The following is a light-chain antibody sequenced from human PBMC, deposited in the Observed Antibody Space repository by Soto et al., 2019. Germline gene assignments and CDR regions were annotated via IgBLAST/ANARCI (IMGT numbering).Light chain of an antibody. Sequence: DIQMTQSPSTLPASVGDRVTITCRASQSIGSWLAWFQQKPGKAPNLLIYKASTLEGGVPSRFSGSGSGTEFTLTISSLQPDDFATYYCQHYHSYPWTFGQGTKVEIK. J-gene: IGKJ1*01. CDR2: KAS. CDR1: QSIGSW. V-gene: IGKV1-5*03. CDR3: QHYHSYPWT.